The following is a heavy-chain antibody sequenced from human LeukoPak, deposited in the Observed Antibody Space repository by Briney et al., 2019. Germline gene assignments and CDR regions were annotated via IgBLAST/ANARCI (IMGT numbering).Heavy chain of an antibody. CDR1: GFTFGDYA. CDR2: INWNGDTT. CDR3: ASDSRYDSSGYAFDI. Sequence: GGSLRLSCAASGFTFGDYAMSWVRQAPGKGLEWVSGINWNGDTTQYADSVKGRFTISRDNAKNSLYLHMNSLRAEDTAFYNCASDSRYDSSGYAFDIWVQGTLVTVSS. D-gene: IGHD3-22*01. J-gene: IGHJ3*02. V-gene: IGHV3-20*01.